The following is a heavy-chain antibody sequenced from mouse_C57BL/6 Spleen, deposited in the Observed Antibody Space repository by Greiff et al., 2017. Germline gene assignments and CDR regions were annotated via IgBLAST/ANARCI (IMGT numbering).Heavy chain of an antibody. CDR1: GFTFSDYY. Sequence: EVKLVESGGGLVQPGGSLKLSCAASGFTFSDYYMYWVRQTPEKRLEWVAYISNGGGSTYYPDTVKGRFTISRDNAKNTLYLQMSRLKSEDTAMYYCARQGGTAYWGQGTLVTVSA. D-gene: IGHD2-14*01. CDR2: ISNGGGST. CDR3: ARQGGTAY. V-gene: IGHV5-12*01. J-gene: IGHJ3*01.